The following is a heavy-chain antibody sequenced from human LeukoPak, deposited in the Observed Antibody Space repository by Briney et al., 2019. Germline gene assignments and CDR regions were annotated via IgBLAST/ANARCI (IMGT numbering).Heavy chain of an antibody. CDR3: AREGYYGSGSPPSLYFDY. CDR2: ISSSSSTI. Sequence: GGSPRLSCAASGFTFSSYSMNWVRQAPGKGLEWVSYISSSSSTIYYADSVKGRFTISRDNARSTLYLQMNSLRPEDTAIYYCAREGYYGSGSPPSLYFDYWGQGTLVTVSS. D-gene: IGHD3-10*01. CDR1: GFTFSSYS. J-gene: IGHJ4*02. V-gene: IGHV3-48*01.